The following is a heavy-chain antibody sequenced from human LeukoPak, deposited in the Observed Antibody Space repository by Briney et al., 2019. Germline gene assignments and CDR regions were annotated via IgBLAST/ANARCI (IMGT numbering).Heavy chain of an antibody. D-gene: IGHD1-26*01. CDR1: GGSFSGYY. V-gene: IGHV4-34*01. CDR3: ATYSGSYSV. J-gene: IGHJ4*02. CDR2: INHSGST. Sequence: KSSETLSLTCAVYGGSFSGYYWSWIRQPSGKGLEWIGEINHSGSTNYNPSLKSRVTISVDTSKNQFSLKLSSVTAADTAVYYCATYSGSYSVWGQGTLVTVSS.